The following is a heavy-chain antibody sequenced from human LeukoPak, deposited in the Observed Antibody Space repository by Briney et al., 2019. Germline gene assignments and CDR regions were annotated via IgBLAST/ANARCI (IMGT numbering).Heavy chain of an antibody. Sequence: GGSLRLSCAASGYTFTSYYMHWVRQAPGQGLEWMGIINPSGGSTSYAQKFQGRVTMTRDTSTSTVYMELSSLRSEDTAVYYCASTRGQATNFDYWGQGTLVTVSS. D-gene: IGHD1-26*01. CDR3: ASTRGQATNFDY. CDR2: INPSGGST. CDR1: GYTFTSYY. V-gene: IGHV1-46*01. J-gene: IGHJ4*02.